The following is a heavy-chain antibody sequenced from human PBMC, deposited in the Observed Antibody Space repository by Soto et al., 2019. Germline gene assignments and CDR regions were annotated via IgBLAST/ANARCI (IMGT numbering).Heavy chain of an antibody. D-gene: IGHD3-3*01. Sequence: ASVKVSCKASGYTFTSYGISWVRQAPGQGLEWIGWISAYNGNTNYAQKLQGRVTMTTDTSTSTAYMELRSLRSDDTAVCYCARLEYYYYYMDVWGKGTTVTVSS. CDR2: ISAYNGNT. V-gene: IGHV1-18*01. CDR3: ARLEYYYYYMDV. J-gene: IGHJ6*03. CDR1: GYTFTSYG.